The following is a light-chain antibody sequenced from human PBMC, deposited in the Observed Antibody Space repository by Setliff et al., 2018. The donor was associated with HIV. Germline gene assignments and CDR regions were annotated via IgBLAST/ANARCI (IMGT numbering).Light chain of an antibody. J-gene: IGLJ3*02. CDR1: TSNIASNG. V-gene: IGLV1-44*01. CDR3: AAWDDTLNGWV. Sequence: QSVLTQPPSASGTPGQRVTISCSGSTSNIASNGVNWYQQFPGTAPKVLIYSSNQRPSGVPDRFSGSKSGTSASLAISGLQSADEADYYCAAWDDTLNGWVFGGGTKVT. CDR2: SSN.